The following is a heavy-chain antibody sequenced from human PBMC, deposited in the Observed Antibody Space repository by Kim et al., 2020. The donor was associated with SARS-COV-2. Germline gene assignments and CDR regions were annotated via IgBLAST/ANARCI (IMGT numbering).Heavy chain of an antibody. CDR2: IYSGGGS. D-gene: IGHD2-8*02. Sequence: SETLSLTCTVSGGSVTTLGYFWSWIRLPPGKGLEWIGQIYSGGGSNYNPFLKSRVTISVDTSKNQFSLQMNSVIAADTAVYFCARGGPGTVDHWGPGSLV. CDR3: ARGGPGTVDH. J-gene: IGHJ4*02. V-gene: IGHV4-61*08. CDR1: GGSVTTLGYF.